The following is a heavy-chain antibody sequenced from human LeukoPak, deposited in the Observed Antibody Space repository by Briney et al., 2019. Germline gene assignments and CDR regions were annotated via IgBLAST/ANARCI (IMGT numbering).Heavy chain of an antibody. CDR1: GGSISRSSYY. V-gene: IGHV4-39*07. Sequence: SETLSLTCTVSGGSISRSSYYWGWIRQPPGKGLEWIGSIYNSGSTYYNSSLKSRVTISVDTSKNQFSLKLSSVTAADTAVYYCARDSGIAAAAFFDYWGQGTLVTVSS. J-gene: IGHJ4*02. CDR2: IYNSGST. D-gene: IGHD6-13*01. CDR3: ARDSGIAAAAFFDY.